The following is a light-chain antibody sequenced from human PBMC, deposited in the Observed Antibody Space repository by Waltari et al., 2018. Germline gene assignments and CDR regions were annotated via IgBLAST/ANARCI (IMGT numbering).Light chain of an antibody. J-gene: IGLJ1*01. CDR3: SSYTTDSTYV. V-gene: IGLV2-14*03. CDR1: SNDVGAYNY. CDR2: DVT. Sequence: QSALTQPASVSGSPGQSITVSCTGTSNDVGAYNYVSWYQQHPGKVPKLMIYDVTKRPSGLVYLFSGYKSGNTASLTISGLQAEDEADYYCSSYTTDSTYVFGTGTKVTVL.